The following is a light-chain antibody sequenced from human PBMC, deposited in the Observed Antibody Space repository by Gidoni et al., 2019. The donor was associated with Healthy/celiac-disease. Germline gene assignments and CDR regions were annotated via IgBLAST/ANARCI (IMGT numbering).Light chain of an antibody. Sequence: DIQLTQSPSFLSASVGERVTITCQASQGISSYLAWYQQKPGKAPKLLLYAASTLQSGVPSRFSGSGSGTEFTLTISSLQPEDFATYYCQQLNSYPLTFGGGTKVEIK. J-gene: IGKJ4*01. CDR3: QQLNSYPLT. CDR1: QGISSY. V-gene: IGKV1-9*01. CDR2: AAS.